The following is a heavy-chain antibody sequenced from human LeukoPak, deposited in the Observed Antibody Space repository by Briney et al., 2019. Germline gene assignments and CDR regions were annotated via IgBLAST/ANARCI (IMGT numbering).Heavy chain of an antibody. J-gene: IGHJ4*02. CDR1: GGSISSYY. CDR2: IYYSGST. Sequence: SETLSLTCTVSGGSISSYYWSWIRQPPGKGLEWIGYIYYSGSTNYIHSLKSRVTISVDTSENQFSLNLNSVTAADTAVYYCARGQGYSYDYYFDYWGQGTLVTVSS. CDR3: ARGQGYSYDYYFDY. V-gene: IGHV4-59*01. D-gene: IGHD5-18*01.